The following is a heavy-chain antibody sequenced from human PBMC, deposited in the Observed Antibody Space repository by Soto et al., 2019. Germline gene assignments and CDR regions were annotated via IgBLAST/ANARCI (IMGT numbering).Heavy chain of an antibody. CDR2: ISSSSSYI. D-gene: IGHD6-6*01. Sequence: EVQLVESGGGLVKPGGSLRLSCAASGFTFSSYSMNWVRQAPGKGLEWVSSISSSSSYIYYADSVKGRFTISRDNARNSLYLQMNSLRAEDTAVYYCARRRKYSSSSYYFDYWGQGTLVTVSS. CDR1: GFTFSSYS. V-gene: IGHV3-21*01. CDR3: ARRRKYSSSSYYFDY. J-gene: IGHJ4*02.